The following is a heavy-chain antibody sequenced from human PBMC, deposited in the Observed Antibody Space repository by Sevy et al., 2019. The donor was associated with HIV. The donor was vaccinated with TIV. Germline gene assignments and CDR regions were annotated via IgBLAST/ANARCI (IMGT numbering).Heavy chain of an antibody. J-gene: IGHJ3*02. CDR1: GYTFTSYY. Sequence: ASVKVSCKASGYTFTSYYMHWVRQAPGQGLEWMGIINPSGGSTSYAQKFQGRVTMTRHTSTSTVYMELSSLRSEDTAVYYCALEEGVAGGRHQTAFDIWGQGTMVTVSS. CDR3: ALEEGVAGGRHQTAFDI. CDR2: INPSGGST. D-gene: IGHD6-19*01. V-gene: IGHV1-46*03.